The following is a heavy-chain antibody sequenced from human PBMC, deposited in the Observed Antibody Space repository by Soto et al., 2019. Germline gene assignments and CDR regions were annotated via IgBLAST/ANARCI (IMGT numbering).Heavy chain of an antibody. CDR2: IFSNDEK. D-gene: IGHD5-12*01. J-gene: IGHJ4*02. CDR3: ARISGYFYQTE. V-gene: IGHV2-26*01. CDR1: GFSLSNARMG. Sequence: QVTLKESGPVLVKPTETLTLSCTVFGFSLSNARMGVSWIRQPPGKALEWLAHIFSNDEKSYSTSLKSRHTTSKDTSKSQVVLTMTNMDPVDTATYYCARISGYFYQTEWGQGTLVTVSS.